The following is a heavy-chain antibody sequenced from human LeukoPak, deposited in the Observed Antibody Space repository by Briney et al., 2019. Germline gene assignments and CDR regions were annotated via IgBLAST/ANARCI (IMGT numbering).Heavy chain of an antibody. Sequence: GATVKVSCKASGGTFSSYAISWVRQAPGQGLEWMGGIIPIFGTANYAQKFQGRVTITADKSTSTAYMELSSLRSEDTAVYYCASGRYDYVWGSYRYTGFDYWGQGTLVTVSS. J-gene: IGHJ4*02. CDR1: GGTFSSYA. V-gene: IGHV1-69*06. D-gene: IGHD3-16*02. CDR2: IIPIFGTA. CDR3: ASGRYDYVWGSYRYTGFDY.